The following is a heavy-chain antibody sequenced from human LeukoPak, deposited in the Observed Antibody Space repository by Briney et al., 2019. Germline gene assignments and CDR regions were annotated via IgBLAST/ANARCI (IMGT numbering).Heavy chain of an antibody. CDR1: GFTFSNYG. D-gene: IGHD7-27*01. J-gene: IGHJ4*02. Sequence: GGSLRLSCAASGFTFSNYGLHWVRQAPHEGLEWLAVMWFDGSQKYYADSVKGRFTISRDNSKSMLYLQMNSLRAEDTAVYYCARDITGDPPPYYFDYWGQGSLVTVSS. V-gene: IGHV3-33*01. CDR3: ARDITGDPPPYYFDY. CDR2: MWFDGSQK.